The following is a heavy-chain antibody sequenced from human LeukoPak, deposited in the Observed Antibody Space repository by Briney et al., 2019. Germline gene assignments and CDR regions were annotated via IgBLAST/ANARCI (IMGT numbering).Heavy chain of an antibody. CDR2: ILYDEK. J-gene: IGHJ4*02. CDR3: ARYCSGGCYSGVDY. D-gene: IGHD2-15*01. Sequence: PGRSLRLSCAASGFTFSSFGMHWVRQAPGRGLEWVALILYDEKYYADSVKGRSTISRDNSKNILYLQMDSLRVEDTAVYYCARYCSGGCYSGVDYWGQGTLVTVPS. V-gene: IGHV3-33*05. CDR1: GFTFSSFG.